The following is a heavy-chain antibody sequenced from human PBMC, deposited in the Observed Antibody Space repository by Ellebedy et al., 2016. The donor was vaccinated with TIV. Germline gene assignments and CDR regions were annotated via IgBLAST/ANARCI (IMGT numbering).Heavy chain of an antibody. J-gene: IGHJ2*01. CDR1: EFTVSYNY. CDR3: ARASFYDVALSGWYFDL. CDR2: IYTDERT. V-gene: IGHV3-66*01. D-gene: IGHD3-10*02. Sequence: GESLKISCAASEFTVSYNYMNWVRQAPGKGPEWVSGIYTDERTYYADSVKGRFTISRDNSKNTLYLQANSLRTEDTAVYYCARASFYDVALSGWYFDLWGSGTLVTVSS.